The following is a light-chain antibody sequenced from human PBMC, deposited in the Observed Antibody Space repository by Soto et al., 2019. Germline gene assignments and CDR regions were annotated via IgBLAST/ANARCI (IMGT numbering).Light chain of an antibody. CDR3: SSYTGSSTLVV. J-gene: IGLJ2*01. Sequence: QSALTQPASVSGSPGQSITISCTGTSSDVGGYKYVSWYQQHPGKAPKLMIYEVSNRPSGVSNRFSGSKSGNTASLTISGLQAEDEAHYYCSSYTGSSTLVVFGGGTKLTVL. CDR2: EVS. V-gene: IGLV2-14*01. CDR1: SSDVGGYKY.